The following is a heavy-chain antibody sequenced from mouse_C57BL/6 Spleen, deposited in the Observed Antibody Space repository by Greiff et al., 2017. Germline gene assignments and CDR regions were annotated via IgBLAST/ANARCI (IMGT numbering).Heavy chain of an antibody. D-gene: IGHD1-1*01. CDR1: GYTFTSYW. Sequence: QVHVKQPGAELVKPGASVKMSCKASGYTFTSYWITWVKQRPGQGLEWIGDIYPGSGSTNYNEKFKSKATLTVDTSSSTAYMQLSSLTSEDSAVYYCARGGYYYGSSTWFAYWGQGTLVTVSA. CDR3: ARGGYYYGSSTWFAY. V-gene: IGHV1-55*01. J-gene: IGHJ3*01. CDR2: IYPGSGST.